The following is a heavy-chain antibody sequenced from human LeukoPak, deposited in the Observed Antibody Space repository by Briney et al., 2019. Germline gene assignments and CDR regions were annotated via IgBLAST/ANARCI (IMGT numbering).Heavy chain of an antibody. Sequence: GGSLRLSCAASGFTFSSYSMDRVRQAPGKGLEWVSSISSSSHYIYYADSVKGRFTISRDNAKNSLYLQMNSLRAEDTAVYYCARVGYSYGRSLFYFDFWGQGTLVTVSS. J-gene: IGHJ4*02. CDR1: GFTFSSYS. V-gene: IGHV3-21*01. D-gene: IGHD5-18*01. CDR3: ARVGYSYGRSLFYFDF. CDR2: ISSSSHYI.